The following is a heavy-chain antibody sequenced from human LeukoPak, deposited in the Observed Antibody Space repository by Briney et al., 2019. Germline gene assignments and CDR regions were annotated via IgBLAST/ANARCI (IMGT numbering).Heavy chain of an antibody. CDR3: ARGSRDEEGLYFDY. CDR2: INPSGGST. Sequence: ASVKVSCKVSGYTLTELSMHWVRQAPGQGLEWMGIINPSGGSTSYAQKFQGRVTMTRDTSTSTVYMELSSLRSEDTAVYYCARGSRDEEGLYFDYWGQGTLVTVSS. V-gene: IGHV1-46*01. CDR1: GYTLTELS. J-gene: IGHJ4*02. D-gene: IGHD2-2*01.